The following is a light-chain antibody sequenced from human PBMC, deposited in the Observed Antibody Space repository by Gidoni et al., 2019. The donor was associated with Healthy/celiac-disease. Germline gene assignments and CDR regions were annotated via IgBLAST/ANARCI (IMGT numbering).Light chain of an antibody. CDR1: QSLLHRNGYNY. CDR3: MQALQTPST. V-gene: IGKV2-28*01. Sequence: DMVMTQSPLSLLVTPGEPASTSCRSSQSLLHRNGYNYLYWCLLSPVQSPQLMIYMGSNRASGVPDRFSGSGSGTDFTLKISSVEAEDFGVYYCMQALQTPSTFGQXTRLEIK. J-gene: IGKJ5*01. CDR2: MGS.